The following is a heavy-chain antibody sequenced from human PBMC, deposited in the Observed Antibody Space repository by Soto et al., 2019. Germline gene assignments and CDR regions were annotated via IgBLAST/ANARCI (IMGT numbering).Heavy chain of an antibody. Sequence: GGSLRLSCAASGFTFSSYAMHWVRQAPGKGLEWVAVISYDGSNKYYADSVKGRFTISRDNSKNTLYLQMNSLRAEDTAVYYCARASYGSGTIYYYYGMDVWGQGTTVTVSS. CDR3: ARASYGSGTIYYYYGMDV. V-gene: IGHV3-30-3*01. D-gene: IGHD3-10*01. J-gene: IGHJ6*02. CDR1: GFTFSSYA. CDR2: ISYDGSNK.